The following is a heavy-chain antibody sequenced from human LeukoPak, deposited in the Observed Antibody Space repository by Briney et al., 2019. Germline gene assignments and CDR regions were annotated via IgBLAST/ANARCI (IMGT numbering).Heavy chain of an antibody. Sequence: SETLSLTCTVSGGSISSSSYYWGWIRQPPGKGLEWIGSIYYSGSTYYNPSLKSRVTISVDTSKNQFSLKLSSVTAADTAVYYCARHGNSAAQTFDYWGQGTLVTVSS. V-gene: IGHV4-39*01. D-gene: IGHD6-13*01. CDR1: GGSISSSSYY. CDR2: IYYSGST. J-gene: IGHJ4*02. CDR3: ARHGNSAAQTFDY.